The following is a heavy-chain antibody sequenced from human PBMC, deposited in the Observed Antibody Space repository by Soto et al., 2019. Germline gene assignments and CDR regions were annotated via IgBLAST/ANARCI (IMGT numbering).Heavy chain of an antibody. J-gene: IGHJ6*04. CDR1: GFAVRHNY. Sequence: EVQLVESGGGLVQPGGSLRLSCTASGFAVRHNYMTWVRQAPGKGLEWVSLIYSGRDTAYADSVKGRFTISRHTSQNTLYLQMNSRRAEDTAVYYCARKTDSIPSGGDVWGKGTAVTVSS. V-gene: IGHV3-53*04. D-gene: IGHD3-10*01. CDR3: ARKTDSIPSGGDV. CDR2: IYSGRDT.